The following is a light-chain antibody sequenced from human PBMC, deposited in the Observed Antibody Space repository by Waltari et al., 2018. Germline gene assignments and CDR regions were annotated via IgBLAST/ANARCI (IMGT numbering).Light chain of an antibody. CDR1: QSFSNW. CDR2: GAS. J-gene: IGKJ4*01. CDR3: QQVNSFPAT. V-gene: IGKV1-12*01. Sequence: QSPSSVSAFVGDRVTITCRARQSFSNWLAWYQQKPGKAPKLLIYGASDLHSGVPSRFSGSGAGTDFTLTISSLQAEDFATYYCQQVNSFPATFGGGTTVEIK.